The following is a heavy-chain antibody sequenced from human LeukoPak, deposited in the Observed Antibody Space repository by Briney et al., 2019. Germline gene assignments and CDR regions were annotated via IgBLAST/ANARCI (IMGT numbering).Heavy chain of an antibody. Sequence: GTLRLSCAASGFTFSTYGMNWVRQAPGKGLEWIGSIFHTGSTYHNPSPKSRVTISVDTSKNQFSLKLNSVTAADTAVYYCARDHSSSSEDYWGQGTLVTVSS. J-gene: IGHJ4*02. CDR1: GFTFSTYG. CDR3: ARDHSSSSEDY. D-gene: IGHD6-13*01. CDR2: IFHTGST. V-gene: IGHV4-38-2*02.